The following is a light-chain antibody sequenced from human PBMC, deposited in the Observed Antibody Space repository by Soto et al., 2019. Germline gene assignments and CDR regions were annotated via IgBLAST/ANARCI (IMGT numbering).Light chain of an antibody. CDR3: HQYATSPYT. CDR2: GAS. V-gene: IGKV3-20*01. CDR1: QSLTNVF. Sequence: DIVLTQSPGTLSLSPGKGATLSCRASQSLTNVFLAWYQQKPGQAPRLLIYGASRRATGIPDRFSGSGSGTDFTLTISRLEPEDFAVYFCHQYATSPYTFGQGTTLEIK. J-gene: IGKJ2*01.